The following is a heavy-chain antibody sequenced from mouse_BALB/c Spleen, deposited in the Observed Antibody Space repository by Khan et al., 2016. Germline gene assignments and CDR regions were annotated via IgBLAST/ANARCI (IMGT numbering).Heavy chain of an antibody. D-gene: IGHD3-3*01. Sequence: QVQLQQPGAELVKPGASVKLSCKASGYTFTSYHMYWLKQRPGQGLEWIGEINPNNGGTNVNEKFKTKATLTVDKSSSTAYMQLSSLTSEDSAVFFCTRGRLRDFDYWGQGTTLTVSS. V-gene: IGHV1S81*02. CDR2: INPNNGGT. CDR1: GYTFTSYH. J-gene: IGHJ2*01. CDR3: TRGRLRDFDY.